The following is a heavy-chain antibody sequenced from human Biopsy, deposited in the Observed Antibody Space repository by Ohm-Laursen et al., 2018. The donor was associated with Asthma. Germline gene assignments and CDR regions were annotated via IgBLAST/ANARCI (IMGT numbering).Heavy chain of an antibody. CDR3: ARTTYGDDGFDP. V-gene: IGHV4-31*03. CDR2: IYYSGST. CDR1: GGSINIGDYY. D-gene: IGHD4-17*01. Sequence: TLSLTCTVSGGSINIGDYYWSWIRQHPVKGLEWIGYIYYSGSTYYNPSLKSRVSISLDTSENQFSLSLTSVTAAATAVYYCARTTYGDDGFDPWGQGTLVTVSS. J-gene: IGHJ5*02.